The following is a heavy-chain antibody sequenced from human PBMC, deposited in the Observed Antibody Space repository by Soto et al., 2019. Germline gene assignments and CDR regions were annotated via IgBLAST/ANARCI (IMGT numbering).Heavy chain of an antibody. Sequence: QVHLVQSGAEVKKPGSSVNVSCKASGGTFSNYAITWVRQAPGQGLEWVGRIIPIFGTKNVAQKFQGRVTITADESTTTAYMELSGLRSDDTAVYYCAKDGGADGYFGNWLDPWGQGTLVTVSS. CDR1: GGTFSNYA. CDR2: IIPIFGTK. J-gene: IGHJ5*02. D-gene: IGHD5-12*01. V-gene: IGHV1-69*15. CDR3: AKDGGADGYFGNWLDP.